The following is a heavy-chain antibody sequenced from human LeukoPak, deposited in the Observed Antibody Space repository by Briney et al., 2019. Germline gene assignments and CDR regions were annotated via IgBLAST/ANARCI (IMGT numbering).Heavy chain of an antibody. CDR3: ARHLIAAAGCFDY. CDR2: IYYSGST. V-gene: IGHV4-39*01. D-gene: IGHD6-13*01. Sequence: SETLSLTCTVSGGSISSRNYYWGWIRQPPGKGLEWIGSIYYSGSTYYNPSLKSRVTISVDTSKNQFSLKLSSVTAADTAVYYCARHLIAAAGCFDYWGQGTLVTVSS. J-gene: IGHJ4*02. CDR1: GGSISSRNYY.